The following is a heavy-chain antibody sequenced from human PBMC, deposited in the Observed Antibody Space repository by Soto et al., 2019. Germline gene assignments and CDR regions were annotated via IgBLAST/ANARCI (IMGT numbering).Heavy chain of an antibody. CDR2: ISYDGSNK. Sequence: QVQLVESGGGVVQPGRSLRLSCAASGFTFSSYGMHWVRQAPGKGLEWVAVISYDGSNKYYADSVKGRFTISRDNSKNTLYLQMNSLRAEDTAVYYCAKAREEDYEFWSGYSYWGQGTLVTVSS. D-gene: IGHD3-3*01. J-gene: IGHJ4*02. CDR3: AKAREEDYEFWSGYSY. V-gene: IGHV3-30*18. CDR1: GFTFSSYG.